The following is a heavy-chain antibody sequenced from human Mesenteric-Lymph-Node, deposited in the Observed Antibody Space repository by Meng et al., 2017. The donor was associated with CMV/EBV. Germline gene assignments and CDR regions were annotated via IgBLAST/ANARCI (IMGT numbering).Heavy chain of an antibody. Sequence: TCGVSGGSFSGYYWTWIRQPPGKGLEWIGEINDSGRTNYNPSLKSRVTISQDTSKNQLSLRLTSVTAADTGVYYCARLRTTMEREFDPWGQGTLVTVSS. CDR2: INDSGRT. J-gene: IGHJ5*02. V-gene: IGHV4-34*01. D-gene: IGHD4-23*01. CDR3: ARLRTTMEREFDP. CDR1: GGSFSGYY.